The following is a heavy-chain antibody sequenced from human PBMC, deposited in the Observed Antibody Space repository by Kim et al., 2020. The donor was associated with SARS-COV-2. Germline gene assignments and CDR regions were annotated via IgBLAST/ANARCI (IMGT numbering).Heavy chain of an antibody. CDR3: ASMYTSSWYGTYLDY. Sequence: SETLSLTCTVSGGSISSSSYYWGWIRQPPGKGLEWIGSIYYSGSTYYNPSLKSRVTISVDTSKNQFSLKLSSVTAADTAVYYCASMYTSSWYGTYLDYWGQRTLVTVSS. J-gene: IGHJ4*02. CDR1: GGSISSSSYY. V-gene: IGHV4-39*01. D-gene: IGHD6-13*01. CDR2: IYYSGST.